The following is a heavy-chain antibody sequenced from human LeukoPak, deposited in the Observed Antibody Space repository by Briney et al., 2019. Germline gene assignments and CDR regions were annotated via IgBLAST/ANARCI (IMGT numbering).Heavy chain of an antibody. Sequence: GGSLRLSCAASGFTFSSYWMSWVRQAPGKGLEWVANIKQDGSEKYYVDSVKGRFTISRDNAKNSLYLQMNSLRAEDTAVYYCARTRPSGGLYYFDYWGQGTLVTVSS. V-gene: IGHV3-7*01. J-gene: IGHJ4*02. CDR3: ARTRPSGGLYYFDY. CDR2: IKQDGSEK. D-gene: IGHD3-16*01. CDR1: GFTFSSYW.